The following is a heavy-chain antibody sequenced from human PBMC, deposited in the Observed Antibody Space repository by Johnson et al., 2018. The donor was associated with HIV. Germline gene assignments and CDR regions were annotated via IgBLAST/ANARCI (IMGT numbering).Heavy chain of an antibody. D-gene: IGHD4-23*01. CDR3: AREQYGGNSNAGDGFDI. Sequence: VQLVESGGGVVQPGRSLRLSCAASGFTFSSYGMHWVRQAPGKGLEWVAVISYDGSNKHFAESVQGRFTISRDNAKNSLYLQMNSLRAEDTAVYYCAREQYGGNSNAGDGFDIWGQGTMVTVSS. CDR1: GFTFSSYG. J-gene: IGHJ3*02. V-gene: IGHV3-30*03. CDR2: ISYDGSNK.